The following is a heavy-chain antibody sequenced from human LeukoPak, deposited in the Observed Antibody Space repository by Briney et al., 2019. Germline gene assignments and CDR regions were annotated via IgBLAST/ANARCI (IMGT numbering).Heavy chain of an antibody. D-gene: IGHD2-2*02. CDR1: GFTLSSYG. CDR2: ISFAGNGE. Sequence: GGSLRLSCVASGFTLSSYGMSWVRQAPGEGLEWVAVISFAGNGEFYADSVKGRFAISRDNSKNTLYLQMNSLRTEDTAMYYCAKDEVGRYCSSTSCYSRFDYWGQGTLVTVSS. J-gene: IGHJ4*02. CDR3: AKDEVGRYCSSTSCYSRFDY. V-gene: IGHV3-30*18.